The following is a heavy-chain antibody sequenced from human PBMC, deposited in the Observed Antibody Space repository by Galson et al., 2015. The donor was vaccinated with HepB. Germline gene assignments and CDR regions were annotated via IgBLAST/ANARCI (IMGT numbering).Heavy chain of an antibody. CDR2: FDPEDGET. V-gene: IGHV1-24*01. J-gene: IGHJ4*02. Sequence: SVKVSCKVSGYTLTELSMHWVRQAPGKGLEWMGGFDPEDGETIYAQKFQGRVTMTEDTSTDTAYMELSSLRSEDTAVYYCATESKLGYCSSTSCHGDYWGQGTLVTVSS. CDR3: ATESKLGYCSSTSCHGDY. D-gene: IGHD2-2*01. CDR1: GYTLTELS.